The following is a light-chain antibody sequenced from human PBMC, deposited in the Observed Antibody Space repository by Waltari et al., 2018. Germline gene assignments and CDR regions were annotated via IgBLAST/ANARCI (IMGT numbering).Light chain of an antibody. CDR2: TLS. Sequence: DIVMTQTPLSLPVTPGEPASIYCASSQRLLNSDDGFTYLDWFLQQPGQSPKLLIYTLSYRTSGVPDRFSGTGSGSNFSLKISRVEAEDVGIYYCMQRLEFPYTFGQGTRL. V-gene: IGKV2-40*01. CDR3: MQRLEFPYT. J-gene: IGKJ2*01. CDR1: QRLLNSDDGFTY.